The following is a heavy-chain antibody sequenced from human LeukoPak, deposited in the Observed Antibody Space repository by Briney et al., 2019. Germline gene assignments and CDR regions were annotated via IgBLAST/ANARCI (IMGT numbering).Heavy chain of an antibody. CDR1: GGSINNYY. CDR2: IYYSWTT. CDR3: ARLAQSRDDYGGNPEYFDL. J-gene: IGHJ2*01. V-gene: IGHV4-59*08. D-gene: IGHD4-23*01. Sequence: PSETLSLTCTVSGGSINNYYWSWIRQPPGKGLEWIGYIYYSWTTNYNPSLKSRVTISVDTSKSQFSLKLSSVTAADTAVYYCARLAQSRDDYGGNPEYFDLWGRGTPVTVSS.